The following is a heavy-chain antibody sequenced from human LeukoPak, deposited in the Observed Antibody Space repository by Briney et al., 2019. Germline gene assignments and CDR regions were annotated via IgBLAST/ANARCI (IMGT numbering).Heavy chain of an antibody. V-gene: IGHV3-7*03. J-gene: IGHJ4*02. Sequence: GGSLRLSCAVSGFTFTSYWMSWVRQAPGKGLEWVASIKDGGSVKYYVDSVKGRFTICRDNAKNSLHLQMDSLRAEDTAVYYCARIQLFHGDFDYWGQGTPVTVSS. CDR1: GFTFTSYW. CDR2: IKDGGSVK. D-gene: IGHD3-10*02. CDR3: ARIQLFHGDFDY.